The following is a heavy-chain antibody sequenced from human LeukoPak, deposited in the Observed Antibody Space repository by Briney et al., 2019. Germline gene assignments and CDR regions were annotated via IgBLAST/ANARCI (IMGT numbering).Heavy chain of an antibody. CDR2: ISSGLDTI. D-gene: IGHD5-12*01. Sequence: PGGSLRLSCAASGFTFSSYAMSWVRQAPGKGLEWVSYISSGLDTIYYADSVKGRFTISRDNAKNSLYLQMSSLRREDTAMYFCVRGPRYSGFDYFDYWGQGTLVTVSS. CDR1: GFTFSSYA. CDR3: VRGPRYSGFDYFDY. J-gene: IGHJ4*02. V-gene: IGHV3-48*01.